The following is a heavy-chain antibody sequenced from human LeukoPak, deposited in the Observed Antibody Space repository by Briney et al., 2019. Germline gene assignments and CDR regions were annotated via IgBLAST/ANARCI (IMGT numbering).Heavy chain of an antibody. V-gene: IGHV4-34*01. D-gene: IGHD3-9*01. Sequence: SETLSLTCAVYGGSITGYYWSWIRQPPGKGLGWVVEIHYTGATSYNPSLKSRATISIDTSKNHVSLKLGSVTAADTAVYYCARGDILSGYCFDFWGQGALVTVSS. CDR1: GGSITGYY. CDR3: ARGDILSGYCFDF. CDR2: IHYTGAT. J-gene: IGHJ4*02.